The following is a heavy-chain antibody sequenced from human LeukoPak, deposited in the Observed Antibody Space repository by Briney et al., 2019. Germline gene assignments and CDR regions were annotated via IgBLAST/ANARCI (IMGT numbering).Heavy chain of an antibody. J-gene: IGHJ5*02. CDR2: INPNSGNT. D-gene: IGHD3-22*01. CDR3: ARGGNYYDSSGYQFDP. V-gene: IGHV1-8*02. CDR1: GYTFTGYY. Sequence: ASVKVSCKASGYTFTGYYMHWVRQAPGQGLEWMGRINPNSGNTGYAQKFQGRVTMTRNTSISTAYMELSSLRSEDTAVYYCARGGNYYDSSGYQFDPWGQGTLVTVSS.